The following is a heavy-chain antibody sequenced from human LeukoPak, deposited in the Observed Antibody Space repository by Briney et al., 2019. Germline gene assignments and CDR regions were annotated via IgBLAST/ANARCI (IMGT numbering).Heavy chain of an antibody. V-gene: IGHV4-59*01. CDR3: ARVDYSSSWYWFDP. CDR1: GGSISSYY. J-gene: IGHJ5*02. Sequence: NTSETLSLTCTVSGGSISSYYWSWIRQPPGKGLEWIGYIYYSGSTNYNPSLKSRVTISVDTSKNQFSLKLSSVTAADTAVYYCARVDYSSSWYWFDPWGQGTLVTVSS. D-gene: IGHD6-13*01. CDR2: IYYSGST.